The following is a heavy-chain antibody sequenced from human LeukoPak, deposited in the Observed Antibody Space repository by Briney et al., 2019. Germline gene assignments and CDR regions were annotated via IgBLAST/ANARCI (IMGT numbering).Heavy chain of an antibody. V-gene: IGHV3-23*01. CDR2: ISAGGGST. CDR1: AFTFSSYA. J-gene: IGHJ6*02. Sequence: GGSLRLSCAASAFTFSSYAMTWVRQAPGKGLEWVSGISAGGGSTYYADSVKGRFTISRDNSKNMVDLQMNSLRAEDTAIYYCERDPHYSDGMVVWGQGTTVTVAS. CDR3: ERDPHYSDGMVV.